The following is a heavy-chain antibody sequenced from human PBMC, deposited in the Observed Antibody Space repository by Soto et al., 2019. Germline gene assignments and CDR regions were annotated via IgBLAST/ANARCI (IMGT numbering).Heavy chain of an antibody. CDR2: IRSKAYGGTT. J-gene: IGHJ6*03. V-gene: IGHV3-49*03. CDR3: TRSHAPYYYYYYMDV. CDR1: GFTFGDYA. Sequence: EVQLVESGGGLVQPGRSLRLSCTASGFTFGDYAMSWFRQAPGKGLEWVGFIRSKAYGGTTEYAASVKGRFTISRDDSKSIAYLQMNSLITEDTAVYYCTRSHAPYYYYYYMDVWGKGTTVTVSS.